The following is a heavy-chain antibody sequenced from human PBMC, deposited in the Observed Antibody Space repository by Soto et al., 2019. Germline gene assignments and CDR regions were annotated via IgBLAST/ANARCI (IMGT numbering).Heavy chain of an antibody. CDR1: GFTFSSYW. V-gene: IGHV3-7*03. Sequence: EVQLVESGGGLVQPGGSLRLSCAASGFTFSSYWMSWVRQAPGKGLEWVANIKQDGSEKYYVVSVKGRFTISRDNAKNSLYLQMNSLRAEDTAVYYCARDGRGSGWYHFVYWGQGTLVTVSS. D-gene: IGHD6-19*01. CDR3: ARDGRGSGWYHFVY. CDR2: IKQDGSEK. J-gene: IGHJ4*02.